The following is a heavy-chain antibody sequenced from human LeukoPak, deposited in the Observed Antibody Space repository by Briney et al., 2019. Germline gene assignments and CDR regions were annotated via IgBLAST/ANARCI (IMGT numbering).Heavy chain of an antibody. Sequence: ASVKVSCKASGYTFTSYDINWVRQATGQGLEWMGWMNPNSGNTGYAQKSQGRVTMTRNTSISTAYMELSSLRSEDTAVYYCARMISSTHNWFDPWGQGTLVTVSS. V-gene: IGHV1-8*01. CDR1: GYTFTSYD. D-gene: IGHD2-2*01. CDR2: MNPNSGNT. J-gene: IGHJ5*02. CDR3: ARMISSTHNWFDP.